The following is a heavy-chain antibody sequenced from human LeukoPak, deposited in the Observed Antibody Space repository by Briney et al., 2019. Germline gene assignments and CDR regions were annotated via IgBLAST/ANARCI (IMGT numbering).Heavy chain of an antibody. D-gene: IGHD3-22*01. CDR1: GFTFSSYW. J-gene: IGHJ4*02. Sequence: GGSLRLSCAASGFTFSSYWMSWVRQAPGKGLEWVANIKQDGSEKYYVDSVKGRFTISRDNAKNSLYLQMNSLRAEDTAVYYCARARSVGSGYYYFDYWGQGTLVTVSS. V-gene: IGHV3-7*01. CDR2: IKQDGSEK. CDR3: ARARSVGSGYYYFDY.